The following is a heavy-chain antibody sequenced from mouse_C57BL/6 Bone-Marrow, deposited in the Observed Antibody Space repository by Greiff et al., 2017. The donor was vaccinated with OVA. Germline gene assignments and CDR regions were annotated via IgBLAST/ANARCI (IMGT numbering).Heavy chain of an antibody. J-gene: IGHJ3*01. CDR3: ARLTVDSSGYVPFAY. V-gene: IGHV1-64*01. Sequence: QVQLQQPGAELVKPGASVKLSCKASGYTFTSYWMHWVKQRPGQGLEWIGMIHPNSGSTNYNEKFKSKATLTVDKSSSTAYMQLSSLTSEDSAVYYCARLTVDSSGYVPFAYWGQGTLVTVSA. D-gene: IGHD3-2*02. CDR2: IHPNSGST. CDR1: GYTFTSYW.